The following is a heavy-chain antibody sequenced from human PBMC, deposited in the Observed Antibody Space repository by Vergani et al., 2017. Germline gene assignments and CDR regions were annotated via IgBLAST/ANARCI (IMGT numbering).Heavy chain of an antibody. CDR3: ARQRPGSGWSPGDFDD. Sequence: QLQLQQSGPGLLKPSETLFPTCTVSADSISSGSDYCGWVRQPPGKSLEWIGSIYYSGLTYYNPSPKSRVAISVDTSKNQFSLKVTSVTAADTAVYFCARQRPGSGWSPGDFDDWGQGILVTVSS. V-gene: IGHV4-39*01. D-gene: IGHD6-19*01. CDR2: IYYSGLT. CDR1: ADSISSGSDY. J-gene: IGHJ4*02.